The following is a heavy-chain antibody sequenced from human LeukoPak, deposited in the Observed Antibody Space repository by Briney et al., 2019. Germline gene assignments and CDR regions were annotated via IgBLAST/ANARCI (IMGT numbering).Heavy chain of an antibody. J-gene: IGHJ4*02. CDR2: ISGSGGST. CDR1: GFTFSSYA. CDR3: AKGRRRDCSGGSCYSYFDY. V-gene: IGHV3-23*01. D-gene: IGHD2-15*01. Sequence: GGSLRLSCAASGFTFSSYAMSWVRQAPGKGLEWVSAISGSGGSTYYADSVKGRFTISRDNSKNTLYLQMNSLRAEDTAVYYCAKGRRRDCSGGSCYSYFDYWGQGTLVTVSS.